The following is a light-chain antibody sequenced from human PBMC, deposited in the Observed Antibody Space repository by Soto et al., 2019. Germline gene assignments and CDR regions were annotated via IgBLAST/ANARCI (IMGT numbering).Light chain of an antibody. CDR3: QQYGSSPQT. Sequence: LTQSPSFLSASVGDRVTITCRASQGISSYLAWYQQKPGQAPRLLIYGASSRATGIPDRFSGSGSGTDFTLTISRLEPEDFAVYYCQQYGSSPQTFGQGTKVDIK. J-gene: IGKJ1*01. CDR1: QGISSY. CDR2: GAS. V-gene: IGKV3-20*01.